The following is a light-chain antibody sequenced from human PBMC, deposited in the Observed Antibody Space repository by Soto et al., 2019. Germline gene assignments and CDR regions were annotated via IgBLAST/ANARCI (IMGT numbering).Light chain of an antibody. J-gene: IGKJ1*01. Sequence: EIVMTQSPATLSVSPGARATLSCRASQSVSSNLAWYQQKPGQAPRLLIYGASTRATGIPARFSGSGSGTEFTLTIRSLQSEDFAVYYCQQYNNWPFPSWTFGQGTKVEIK. V-gene: IGKV3-15*01. CDR1: QSVSSN. CDR3: QQYNNWPFPSWT. CDR2: GAS.